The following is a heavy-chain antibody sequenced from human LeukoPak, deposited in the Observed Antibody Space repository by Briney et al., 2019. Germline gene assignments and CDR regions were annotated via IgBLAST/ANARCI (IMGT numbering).Heavy chain of an antibody. V-gene: IGHV3-23*01. Sequence: GGSLRLSCAASGFTFSSYAMSWVRQAPGKGLEWVSAISGSGGSTYDADSVKGRFTISRDNSKNTLYLQMNSLRAEDTAVYYCAKDGLDYYYGMDVWGQGTTVTVSS. CDR3: AKDGLDYYYGMDV. CDR2: ISGSGGST. D-gene: IGHD2-2*03. J-gene: IGHJ6*02. CDR1: GFTFSSYA.